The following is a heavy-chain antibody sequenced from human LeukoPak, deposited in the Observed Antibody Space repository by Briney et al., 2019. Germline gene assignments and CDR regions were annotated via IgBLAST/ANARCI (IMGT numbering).Heavy chain of an antibody. CDR1: GYTLTELS. V-gene: IGHV1-24*01. CDR2: FDPEDGET. D-gene: IGHD3-22*01. J-gene: IGHJ4*02. CDR3: ATAYYYDSGGYYYRGFDY. Sequence: ASVKVSCKVSGYTLTELSMHWVRQAPGKGLEWMGGFDPEDGETIYAQKFQGRVTMTEDTSTDTAYMELSSLRSEDTAVYYCATAYYYDSGGYYYRGFDYWGQGTLVTVSS.